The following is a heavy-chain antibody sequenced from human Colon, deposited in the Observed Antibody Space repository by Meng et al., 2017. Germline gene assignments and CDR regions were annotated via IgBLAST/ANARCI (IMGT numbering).Heavy chain of an antibody. J-gene: IGHJ5*02. CDR3: AREVVVAGTRNWLDP. V-gene: IGHV4-4*02. Sequence: QVQLQEPGPGLVKPSGTLSLTCIVSGGSITSSDWWSWVRQTPGKGLEWIGETYQNGRPNYNPSLKSRVTISVDKSKNQFSLNMTSVTAADTAVYYCAREVVVAGTRNWLDPWGQGILVTVSS. CDR1: GGSITSSDW. CDR2: TYQNGRP. D-gene: IGHD6-19*01.